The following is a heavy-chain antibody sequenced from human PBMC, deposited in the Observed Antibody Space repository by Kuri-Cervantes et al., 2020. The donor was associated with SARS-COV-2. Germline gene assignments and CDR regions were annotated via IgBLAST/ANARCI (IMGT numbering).Heavy chain of an antibody. D-gene: IGHD1-26*01. CDR1: GFTFSSYA. CDR2: ISSNGGST. CDR3: AASLLYRIYYYYGMDV. V-gene: IGHV3-64D*08. Sequence: GESLKISCSASGFTFSSYAMHWVRQAPGKGLEYVSAISSNGGSTYYADSVKGRFTISRDNSKNTLYLQMSSLRAEDTAVYYCAASLLYRIYYYYGMDVWGQGTTVTVSS. J-gene: IGHJ6*02.